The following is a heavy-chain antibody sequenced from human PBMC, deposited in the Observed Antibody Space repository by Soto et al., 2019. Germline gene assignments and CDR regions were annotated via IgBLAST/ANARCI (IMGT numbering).Heavy chain of an antibody. CDR3: ARDGHRVRGVKYNWFDP. J-gene: IGHJ5*02. CDR1: GFTFSSYS. V-gene: IGHV3-21*01. Sequence: PXGSLRLSCAASGFTFSSYSMNWVRQAPGKGLEWVSSISSSSSYIYYADSVKGRFTISRDNAKNSLYLQMNSLRAEDTAVYYCARDGHRVRGVKYNWFDPWGQGTLVTVSS. D-gene: IGHD3-10*01. CDR2: ISSSSSYI.